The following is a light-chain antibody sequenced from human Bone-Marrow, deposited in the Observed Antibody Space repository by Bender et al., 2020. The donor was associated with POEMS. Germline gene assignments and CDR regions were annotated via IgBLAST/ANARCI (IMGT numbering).Light chain of an antibody. V-gene: IGLV1-44*01. CDR1: SSNIGAHA. J-gene: IGLJ3*02. CDR2: SSH. Sequence: QSVLTQPPSASGTPGQRVTISCSGGSSNIGAHAVNWYQHLPGTAPKLLIYSSHRRPSEVPDRFSGSRSGTSASLASSGLQSEDEADYYCAVWDDSLKGWVFGGGTKLTVL. CDR3: AVWDDSLKGWV.